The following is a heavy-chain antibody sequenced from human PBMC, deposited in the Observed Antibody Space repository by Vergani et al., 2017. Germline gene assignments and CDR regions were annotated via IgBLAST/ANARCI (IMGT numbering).Heavy chain of an antibody. CDR1: GFTFSACP. D-gene: IGHD3-22*01. CDR3: ARLSYDTTPYLLGGYDC. J-gene: IGHJ4*02. CDR2: ISARYPST. V-gene: IGHV3-23*01. Sequence: EVQLLQSGGGVIQPGGSVRLSCAASGFTFSACPMTWVRQAPGKGLEWVSAISARYPSTYYADSVKGRFTISRDNSKNMLYLQMNSLSAEDTAVYYCARLSYDTTPYLLGGYDCWGQGTLVSVSS.